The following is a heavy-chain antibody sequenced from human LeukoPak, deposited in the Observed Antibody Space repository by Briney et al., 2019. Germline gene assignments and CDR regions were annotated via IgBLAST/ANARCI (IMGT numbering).Heavy chain of an antibody. V-gene: IGHV1-2*02. Sequence: ASVKVSCKASGYTFTGYYMHWVRQAPGQGLEWMGWINPNSGGTNYAQKFQGRVTMTRDTSISTAYMELSRLRSDDTAVYYCARDIVGATISLDYWGQGTLVTVSS. CDR3: ARDIVGATISLDY. D-gene: IGHD1-26*01. CDR1: GYTFTGYY. CDR2: INPNSGGT. J-gene: IGHJ4*02.